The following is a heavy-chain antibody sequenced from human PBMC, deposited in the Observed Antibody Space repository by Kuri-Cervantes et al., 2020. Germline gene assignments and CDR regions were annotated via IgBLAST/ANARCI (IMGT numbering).Heavy chain of an antibody. Sequence: GGSLRLSCAASGFTFNNYATHWVRQAPGKGLEWVAVISYDGSNKYYADSVKGRFTISRDNSKNTLYLQMNSLRAEDTAVYYCARGWFGELGGYYFDYWGQGTLVTVSS. CDR1: GFTFNNYA. V-gene: IGHV3-30-3*01. J-gene: IGHJ4*02. D-gene: IGHD3-10*01. CDR3: ARGWFGELGGYYFDY. CDR2: ISYDGSNK.